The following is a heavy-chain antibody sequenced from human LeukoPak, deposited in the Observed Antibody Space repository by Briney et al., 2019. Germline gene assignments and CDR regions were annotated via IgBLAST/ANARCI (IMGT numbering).Heavy chain of an antibody. Sequence: SETLSLTCTVPGGXISSYYCSWIRQPPGKGLDCIGYIYYSESTNYTATLKITVTVSEYTSTNQFYLKLSSVTAADTDVYYCARLSHNYDSNWGQGTLVTVSS. CDR2: IYYSEST. V-gene: IGHV4-59*08. J-gene: IGHJ4*01. D-gene: IGHD3-22*01. CDR1: GGXISSYY. CDR3: ARLSHNYDSN.